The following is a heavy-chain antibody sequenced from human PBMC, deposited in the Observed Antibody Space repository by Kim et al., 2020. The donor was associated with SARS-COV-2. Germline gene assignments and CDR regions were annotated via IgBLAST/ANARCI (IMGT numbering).Heavy chain of an antibody. D-gene: IGHD1-1*01. CDR1: GFTFTSYA. CDR2: ISANGDTT. Sequence: GGSLRLSCAASGFTFTSYAMSWVRQAPGKGLEWVSSISANGDTTNYADCAKGRFSISRDNSKNTVYLQMNSLRVEDTALYYCANGNDPDNWGQGTLVTVSS. J-gene: IGHJ4*02. V-gene: IGHV3-23*01. CDR3: ANGNDPDN.